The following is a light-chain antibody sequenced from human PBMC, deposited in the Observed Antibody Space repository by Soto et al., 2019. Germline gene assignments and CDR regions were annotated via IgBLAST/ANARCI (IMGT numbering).Light chain of an antibody. CDR2: DVS. CDR3: SSYTSSSTLEA. CDR1: SSDVGGYNY. V-gene: IGLV2-14*01. Sequence: QSVLTQPASVSGSPGQSITISCTGTSSDVGGYNYVSWYQQHPGKAPKPMIYDVSNRPSGVSNRFSGSKSGNTASLTTSGLQAEDEADYYCSSYTSSSTLEAFGTG. J-gene: IGLJ1*01.